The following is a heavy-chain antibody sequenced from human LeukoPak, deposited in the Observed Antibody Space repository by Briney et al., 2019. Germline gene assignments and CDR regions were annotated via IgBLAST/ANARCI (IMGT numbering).Heavy chain of an antibody. Sequence: PGGSLRLSCAASGFSFRDYWMSWVRQAPGKGLEWVSSISGSGSSIYYADSVKGRFTISRDSSKNTLYLQMNSLRAEDTAVYYCAKEGANDWGQGTLVTVSS. J-gene: IGHJ4*02. V-gene: IGHV3-23*01. CDR3: AKEGAND. CDR2: ISGSGSSI. D-gene: IGHD1-1*01. CDR1: GFSFRDYW.